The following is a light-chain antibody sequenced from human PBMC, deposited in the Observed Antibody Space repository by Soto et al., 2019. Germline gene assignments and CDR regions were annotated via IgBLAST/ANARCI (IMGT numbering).Light chain of an antibody. V-gene: IGKV3-20*01. J-gene: IGKJ1*01. Sequence: EIVLTQSPGTLSLSPGERATLSCRASQSVSSSYLAWYQQKPGQAPRLLIYGASSRATGIPDRFSGSGSGTDFTLTISRLEPEDFAVYYCQQYGSSPHATCGQGTKGEIK. CDR2: GAS. CDR3: QQYGSSPHAT. CDR1: QSVSSSY.